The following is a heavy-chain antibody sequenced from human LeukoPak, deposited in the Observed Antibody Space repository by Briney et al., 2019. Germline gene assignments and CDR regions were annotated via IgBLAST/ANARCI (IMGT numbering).Heavy chain of an antibody. CDR1: GGSISSGSYY. Sequence: SETLSLTCTVSGGSISSGSYYWSWIRQPAGKGLEWIGRIYTSGSTNYNPSLRSRVTISVDTSKNQFSLKLSSVTAADTAVYYCARAVEYYYYYMDVWGKGTTATISS. J-gene: IGHJ6*03. CDR2: IYTSGST. CDR3: ARAVEYYYYYMDV. V-gene: IGHV4-61*02.